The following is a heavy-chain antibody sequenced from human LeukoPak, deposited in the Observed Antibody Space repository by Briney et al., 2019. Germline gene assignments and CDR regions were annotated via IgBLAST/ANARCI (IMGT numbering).Heavy chain of an antibody. V-gene: IGHV3-23*01. CDR2: ISGSGGST. Sequence: GGSLRLSCAAAGFTFSSYAMSWVRQAPGKGLEWVSAISGSGGSTYYADSVKGRFTISRDNSKNTLYLQMNSLRAEDTAVYYCAKHGNYYYYGMDVWGQGTTVTVSS. CDR1: GFTFSSYA. CDR3: AKHGNYYYYGMDV. J-gene: IGHJ6*02.